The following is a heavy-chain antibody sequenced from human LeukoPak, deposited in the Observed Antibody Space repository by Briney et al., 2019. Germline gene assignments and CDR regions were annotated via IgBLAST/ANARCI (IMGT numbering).Heavy chain of an antibody. Sequence: GESLKISCKGSGYSFTSYWIGWVRQMPGKGLEWMGIIYPGDSDTRYNPSFQGQVTISADKSISTAYLQWSSLKASDTAMYYCATTRYIWFGELFSLDYWGQGTLVTVSS. J-gene: IGHJ4*02. D-gene: IGHD3-10*01. CDR2: IYPGDSDT. CDR3: ATTRYIWFGELFSLDY. V-gene: IGHV5-51*01. CDR1: GYSFTSYW.